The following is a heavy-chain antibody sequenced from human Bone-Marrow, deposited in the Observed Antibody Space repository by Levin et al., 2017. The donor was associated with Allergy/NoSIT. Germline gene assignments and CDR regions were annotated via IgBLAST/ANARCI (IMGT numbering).Heavy chain of an antibody. CDR2: IYYSGST. CDR1: GGSISSYY. V-gene: IGHV4-59*01. D-gene: IGHD3-10*01. J-gene: IGHJ5*02. Sequence: SETLSLTCTVSGGSISSYYWSWIRQPPGKGLEWIGYIYYSGSTNYNPSLKSRVTISVDTSKNQFSLKLSSVTAADTAVYYCARVLYGSGSYWTPRVVSWFDPWGQGTLVTVSS. CDR3: ARVLYGSGSYWTPRVVSWFDP.